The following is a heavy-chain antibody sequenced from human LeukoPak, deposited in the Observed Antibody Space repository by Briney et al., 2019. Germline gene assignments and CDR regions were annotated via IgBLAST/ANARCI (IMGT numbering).Heavy chain of an antibody. V-gene: IGHV4-59*01. D-gene: IGHD2-15*01. J-gene: IGHJ1*01. CDR2: IYYTGST. CDR3: ARVSCSGGTCLSPD. CDR1: GGSISTYY. Sequence: SETLSLTCTVSGGSISTYYWSWIRQPPRKGLEWIGYIYYTGSTNYNPSLKSRVTMSVDASKNQFSLKLTSVTAADTAVYYCARVSCSGGTCLSPDWGQGTLVTVSS.